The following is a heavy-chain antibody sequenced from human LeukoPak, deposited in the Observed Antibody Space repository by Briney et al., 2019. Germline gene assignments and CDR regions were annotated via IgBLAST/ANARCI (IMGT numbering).Heavy chain of an antibody. CDR2: INHSGST. Sequence: SETLSLTCAVYGGSFSGYYWSWIRQPPGKGLEWIGEINHSGSTNYNPSLKSRVTISVDTSKNQFSLRLTSVTAADTALYYCAKLTCSSTFCPLDYWGQGTLVTVSS. V-gene: IGHV4-34*01. CDR1: GGSFSGYY. J-gene: IGHJ4*02. D-gene: IGHD2-2*01. CDR3: AKLTCSSTFCPLDY.